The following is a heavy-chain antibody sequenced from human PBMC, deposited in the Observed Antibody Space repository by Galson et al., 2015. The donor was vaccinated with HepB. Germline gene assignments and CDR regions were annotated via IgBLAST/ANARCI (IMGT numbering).Heavy chain of an antibody. CDR2: TSNDGSSK. J-gene: IGHJ5*02. V-gene: IGHV3-30*04. CDR3: AREEYGSGWYGSVMGNWFDP. CDR1: GFTFSAYA. D-gene: IGHD6-19*01. Sequence: SLRLSCAASGFTFSAYALHWVRQAPGRGLEWVAGTSNDGSSKYYADSVKGRFTISRANSRNTIYLPMQSLTVEDTAIYYCAREEYGSGWYGSVMGNWFDPWGQGTLVTVSS.